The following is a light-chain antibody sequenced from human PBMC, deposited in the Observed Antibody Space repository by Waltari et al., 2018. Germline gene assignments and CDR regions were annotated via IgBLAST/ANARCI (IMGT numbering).Light chain of an antibody. Sequence: DIQMTQSPSSLAASVGDRVTITCRASQGISKFLAWFRQKPGKAPESLFYGASSLQSGVPSRFSGSGSGTDCTLTISSLQPEDFASYYCQQYKTFPLTFGGGTKVEIK. CDR2: GAS. CDR3: QQYKTFPLT. CDR1: QGISKF. V-gene: IGKV1-16*01. J-gene: IGKJ4*01.